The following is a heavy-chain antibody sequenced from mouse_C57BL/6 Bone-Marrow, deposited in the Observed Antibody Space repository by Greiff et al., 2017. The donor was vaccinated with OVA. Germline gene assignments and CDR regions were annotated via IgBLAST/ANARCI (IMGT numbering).Heavy chain of an antibody. Sequence: EVKVVESEGGLVQPGSSMKLSCTASGFTFSDYYMAWVRQVPEKGLDWVANINYDGSSTYYLDSLKSRFIISRDNAMNILYLQMSSLQSEDTATDDGAKNGPGEAHWYVEVGGTGTTVTVGS. CDR3: AKNGPGEAHWYVEV. CDR2: INYDGSST. V-gene: IGHV5-16*01. CDR1: GFTFSDYY. D-gene: IGHD3-1*01. J-gene: IGHJ1*03.